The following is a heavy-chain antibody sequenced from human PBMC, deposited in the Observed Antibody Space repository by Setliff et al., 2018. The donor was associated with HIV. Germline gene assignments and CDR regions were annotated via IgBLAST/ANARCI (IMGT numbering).Heavy chain of an antibody. J-gene: IGHJ4*02. V-gene: IGHV4-4*09. CDR2: IYTSGNT. D-gene: IGHD3-22*01. CDR1: GGSFNGYY. CDR3: ARLRITMIMMLNYFDY. Sequence: KPSETLSLTCAAYGGSFNGYYWSWIRQPPGKGLEWIGCIYTSGNTNYDPSLKSRVTISVDTSKNQFSLRLTSVTAADTAVYFCARLRITMIMMLNYFDYWGQGTLVTVSS.